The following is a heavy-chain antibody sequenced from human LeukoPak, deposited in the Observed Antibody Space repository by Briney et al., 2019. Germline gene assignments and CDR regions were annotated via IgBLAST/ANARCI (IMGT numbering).Heavy chain of an antibody. CDR3: ARSLDSSGYHGWFDP. V-gene: IGHV3-7*01. Sequence: PGGSLRLSCAASGFSFTTYWMSWVRQAPGKGLEWVANINQDATEKHYVDSVKGRFTISRDNAKNSLYLQMNSLRAEDTAVYYCARSLDSSGYHGWFDPWGQGTLVTVSS. D-gene: IGHD3-22*01. J-gene: IGHJ5*02. CDR2: INQDATEK. CDR1: GFSFTTYW.